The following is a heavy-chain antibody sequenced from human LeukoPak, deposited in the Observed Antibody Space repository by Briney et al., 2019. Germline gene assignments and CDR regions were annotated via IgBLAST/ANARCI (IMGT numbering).Heavy chain of an antibody. J-gene: IGHJ4*02. V-gene: IGHV3-49*04. D-gene: IGHD2-21*02. CDR2: IRSKAYGGTT. CDR1: GFTFGDYA. Sequence: PGRSLRLSCTASGFTFGDYAMSWVRQAPGKGLEWVGFIRSKAYGGTTEYAASVKGRFTISRDDSKSIAYLQMNSLQTEDTAVYYCTRAYCGGDCYGGGIDYWGQGTLVTVSS. CDR3: TRAYCGGDCYGGGIDY.